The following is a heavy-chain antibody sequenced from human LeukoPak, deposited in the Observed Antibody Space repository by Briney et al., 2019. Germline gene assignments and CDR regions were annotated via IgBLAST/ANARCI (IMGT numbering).Heavy chain of an antibody. CDR1: GGSISTGGFY. D-gene: IGHD3-10*01. CDR3: ARDHSYYFGSQTSTLDV. J-gene: IGHJ6*02. Sequence: SETLSLTCTVSGGSISTGGFYWTWIRQPPGEGLEWIGYIYYTGSVDYNASLKSRLTISLDTSKNRFSLKLNSVTAADTAVYYCARDHSYYFGSQTSTLDVWGQGTAVTVSS. V-gene: IGHV4-31*03. CDR2: IYYTGSV.